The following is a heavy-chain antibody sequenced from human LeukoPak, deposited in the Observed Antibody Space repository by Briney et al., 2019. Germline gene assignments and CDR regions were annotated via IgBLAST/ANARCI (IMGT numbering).Heavy chain of an antibody. CDR2: IYYSGST. J-gene: IGHJ6*02. V-gene: IGHV4-59*08. CDR1: GGSISSYY. CDR3: ATRSTPNYYYGMDV. Sequence: LETMSLTCTVTGGSISSYYWSWIRPPPGRGLEWIGYIYYSGSTNYNPSLKGRVTISVDTSKNQFSLKLSSVTAADTAVYYCATRSTPNYYYGMDVWGQGTTVTVSS. D-gene: IGHD2-2*01.